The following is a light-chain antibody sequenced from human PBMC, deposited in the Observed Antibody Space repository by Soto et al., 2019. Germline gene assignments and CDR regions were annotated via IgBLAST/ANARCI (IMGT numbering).Light chain of an antibody. J-gene: IGKJ4*01. CDR2: DAS. CDR1: QTFVSTY. Sequence: ELVLTQSPGTLSLSPGHRATLSCRASQTFVSTYLAWYQQKPGQAPRLLIYDASNRATGIPDRFSGSGSGPDFTLTISRLEPEDFAVYYCQQHKIWPLTFGGGTKVEIE. V-gene: IGKV3D-20*02. CDR3: QQHKIWPLT.